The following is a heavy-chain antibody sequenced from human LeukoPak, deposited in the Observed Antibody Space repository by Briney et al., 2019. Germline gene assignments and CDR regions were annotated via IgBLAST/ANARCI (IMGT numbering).Heavy chain of an antibody. CDR3: AREDDSSGYSLDY. D-gene: IGHD3-22*01. CDR1: GFTFSSHN. Sequence: PGGSLRLSCAASGFTFSSHNINCVRQAPGKGLEWVSYISSSGSTKNYADSVKGRFIISRDNAKNSLYLQMNSLRDEDTAVYYCAREDDSSGYSLDYWGQGTLVTVSS. CDR2: ISSSGSTK. V-gene: IGHV3-48*02. J-gene: IGHJ4*02.